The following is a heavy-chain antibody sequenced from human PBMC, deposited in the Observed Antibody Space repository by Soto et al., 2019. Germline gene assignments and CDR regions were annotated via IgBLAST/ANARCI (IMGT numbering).Heavy chain of an antibody. D-gene: IGHD2-15*01. Sequence: GGSLRLSCAASGFTFSSYWMSWVRQAPGKGLEWVANIKQDGSEKYYVDSVKGRFTISRDNAKNSLYLQMNSLRAEDTAVYYCARVGYCSGGYCLGIDYWGQGILVTVSS. CDR3: ARVGYCSGGYCLGIDY. V-gene: IGHV3-7*05. CDR1: GFTFSSYW. J-gene: IGHJ4*02. CDR2: IKQDGSEK.